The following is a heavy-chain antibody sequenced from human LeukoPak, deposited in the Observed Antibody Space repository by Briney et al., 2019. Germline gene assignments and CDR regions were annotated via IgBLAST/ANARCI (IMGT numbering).Heavy chain of an antibody. D-gene: IGHD4-23*01. CDR1: GFTFSNYW. J-gene: IGHJ4*02. V-gene: IGHV3-74*01. Sequence: GGSLRLSCAAPGFTFSNYWMHWVGQAPRKGRVWVSRITSDGSSTAYADSVKGRFTISRDSAKNTLYLQMNSLRGDDTAVYYCARASTPGGPFDYWGQGTLVTVSS. CDR2: ITSDGSST. CDR3: ARASTPGGPFDY.